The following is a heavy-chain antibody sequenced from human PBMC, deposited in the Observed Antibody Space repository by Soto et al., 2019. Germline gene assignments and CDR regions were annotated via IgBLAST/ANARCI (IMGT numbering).Heavy chain of an antibody. CDR3: ARADGPLPVTLLGF. J-gene: IGHJ4*02. Sequence: EVRLLESGGGLVQPGGSLTLSCATSGFTFNNYSMRWVRQAPGKGLEWVSSINRGGGPYYADSVKGRFPISRDNSKNMLYLRMNSLRADDTAVYFCARADGPLPVTLLGFWGQGTLVTVSS. CDR1: GFTFNNYS. D-gene: IGHD5-18*01. CDR2: INRGGGP. V-gene: IGHV3-23*01.